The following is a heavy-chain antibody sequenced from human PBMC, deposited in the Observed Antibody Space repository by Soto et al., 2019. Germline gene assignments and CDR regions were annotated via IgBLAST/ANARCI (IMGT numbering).Heavy chain of an antibody. Sequence: SETLSLTCTVSGGSISSGDYYWSWIRQPPGKGLEWIGYIYYSGSTNYNPSLKSRVTISVDTSKNQFSLKLSSVTAADTAVYYCARIYYDILTGYPYYYYYYMDVWGKGTTVTVSS. CDR1: GGSISSGDYY. V-gene: IGHV4-61*08. CDR3: ARIYYDILTGYPYYYYYYMDV. CDR2: IYYSGST. J-gene: IGHJ6*03. D-gene: IGHD3-9*01.